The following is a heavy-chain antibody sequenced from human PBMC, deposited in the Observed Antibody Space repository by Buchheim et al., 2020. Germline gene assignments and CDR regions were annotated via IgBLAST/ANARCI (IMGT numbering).Heavy chain of an antibody. D-gene: IGHD4-23*01. CDR3: ARADGSDSGVYFDS. J-gene: IGHJ4*02. CDR2: ISSSSSYI. V-gene: IGHV3-21*01. CDR1: GFTFSSYS. Sequence: EVQLVESGGGLVKPGGSLRLSCAASGFTFSSYSMNWVRQAPGKGLEWVSSISSSSSYIYYADSVKGRFTISRDNAKNSLYLQMNSLRVEDTGLYYCARADGSDSGVYFDSWGQGTL.